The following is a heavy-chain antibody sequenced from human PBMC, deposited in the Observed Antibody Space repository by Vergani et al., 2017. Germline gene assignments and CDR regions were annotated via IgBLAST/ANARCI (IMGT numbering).Heavy chain of an antibody. D-gene: IGHD6-6*01. CDR3: ARGMKEYSSSSSAFDI. CDR1: GGTFSSYA. CDR2: IIPIFGTA. J-gene: IGHJ3*02. Sequence: QVQLVQSGAEVKKPGSSVKVSCKASGGTFSSYAISWVRQAPGQGLEWMGGIIPIFGTANYAQKFQGRVTITADESTSTAYMELSSLSSEDTAVYYCARGMKEYSSSSSAFDIWGQGTMVTVSS. V-gene: IGHV1-69*01.